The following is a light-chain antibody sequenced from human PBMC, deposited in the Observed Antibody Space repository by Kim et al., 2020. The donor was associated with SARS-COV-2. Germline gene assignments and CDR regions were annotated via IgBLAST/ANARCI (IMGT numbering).Light chain of an antibody. V-gene: IGKV3-15*01. CDR1: QSVSSN. CDR3: QQYNNWPLT. CDR2: GAS. Sequence: VSPGEGATLSCRASQSVSSNLAWYQQKPGQAPRLVIYGASTRATGIPARFSGSGSGTEFTLTISSLQSEDFAVYYCQQYNNWPLTFGGGTKVEIK. J-gene: IGKJ4*01.